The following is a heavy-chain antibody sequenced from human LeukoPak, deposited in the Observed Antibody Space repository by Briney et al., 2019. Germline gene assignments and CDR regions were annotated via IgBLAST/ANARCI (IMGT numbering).Heavy chain of an antibody. CDR3: SNIATYTIVRGVFDY. J-gene: IGHJ4*02. D-gene: IGHD3-10*01. Sequence: PGGSLRPSCAASGFTFSSYGMSWVRQAPGKGLEWGSAISGSGGSTYYADSVKGRFTISRDNSKNTLYLQMNRLRAEDTAVYYCSNIATYTIVRGVFDYWGQGTLVTVSS. CDR2: ISGSGGST. V-gene: IGHV3-23*01. CDR1: GFTFSSYG.